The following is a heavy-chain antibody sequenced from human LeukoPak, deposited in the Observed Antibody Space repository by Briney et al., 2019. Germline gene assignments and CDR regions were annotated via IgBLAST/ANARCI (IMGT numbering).Heavy chain of an antibody. CDR2: ISSSSSYI. D-gene: IGHD6-19*01. CDR3: ARDRWHSSGWYTGEFDY. CDR1: GFTFSSYS. V-gene: IGHV3-21*01. Sequence: GGSLRLSCAASGFTFSSYSMNWVRQAPGKGLEWVSSISSSSSYIYYADSVKGRFTISRDNAKNSLYLQMNSLRAEDTAVYYCARDRWHSSGWYTGEFDYWGQGTLITVSS. J-gene: IGHJ4*02.